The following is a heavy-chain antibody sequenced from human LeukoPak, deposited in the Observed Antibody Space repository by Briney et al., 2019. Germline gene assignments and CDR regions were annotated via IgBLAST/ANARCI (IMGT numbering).Heavy chain of an antibody. CDR3: ARRVEDYYGSGSYSDY. CDR1: GYTFTSYD. V-gene: IGHV1-8*01. Sequence: ASVKVSCKASGYTFTSYDINWLRQATGQGLEWMGWMNPNSGNTGYAQKFQGRVTMTRNTSISTAYMELSSLRSEDTAVYYCARRVEDYYGSGSYSDYWGQGTLVTVSS. D-gene: IGHD3-10*01. J-gene: IGHJ4*02. CDR2: MNPNSGNT.